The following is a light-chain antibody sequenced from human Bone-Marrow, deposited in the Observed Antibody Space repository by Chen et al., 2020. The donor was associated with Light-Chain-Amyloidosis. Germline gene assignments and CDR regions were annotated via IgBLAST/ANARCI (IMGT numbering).Light chain of an antibody. V-gene: IGKV3-20*01. CDR3: QRYGTSPLT. CDR1: HTISTNY. Sequence: EIVLTQSPRTLSLSPGEGGNLSCRASHTISTNYLTWYQQKFGKAPMLLIYGSSSRATGIPDRFTGRGSGTDFTVTINRLEPEEFAMYYWQRYGTSPLTFGGGTKVGIK. CDR2: GSS. J-gene: IGKJ4*01.